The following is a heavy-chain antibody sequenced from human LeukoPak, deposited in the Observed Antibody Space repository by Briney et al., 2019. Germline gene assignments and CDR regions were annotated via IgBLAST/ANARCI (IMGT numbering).Heavy chain of an antibody. CDR2: INSNTGGT. CDR1: GYTFTGDY. CDR3: ARDLDGYNYDY. V-gene: IGHV1-2*02. Sequence: SVKVSCKASGYTFTGDYLHWVRQAPGRGLAGMGWINSNTGGTNYAQKFQGRVTMTRDTSISTAYMELSRLRSDDSAVYYCARDLDGYNYDYWGQGTVVSVSS. D-gene: IGHD5-24*01. J-gene: IGHJ4*02.